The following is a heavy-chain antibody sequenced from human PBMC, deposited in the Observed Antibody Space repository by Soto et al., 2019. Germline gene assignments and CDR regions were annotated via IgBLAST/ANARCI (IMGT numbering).Heavy chain of an antibody. CDR3: ARIPYDNSGTIFDY. D-gene: IGHD3-22*01. CDR1: GIIVSSYS. Sequence: GGSLRLSCAVSGIIVSSYSMSWVRQVAGKGLEWVSVIYAGTITYYADSVKGRFTIYRDNSKNTLNLEMNSLRVEDTAVYYCARIPYDNSGTIFDYWGQGTLVTVSS. V-gene: IGHV3-53*01. J-gene: IGHJ4*02. CDR2: IYAGTIT.